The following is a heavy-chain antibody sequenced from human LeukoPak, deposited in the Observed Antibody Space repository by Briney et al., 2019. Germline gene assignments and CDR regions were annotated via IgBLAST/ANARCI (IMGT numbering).Heavy chain of an antibody. CDR1: VGTFSSYA. J-gene: IGHJ3*02. V-gene: IGHV1-69*04. D-gene: IGHD5-12*01. Sequence: ASVKVSCKASVGTFSSYAISWVRQAPGQGLEWMGRIIPILGIANYAQKFQGRVTITADKSTSTAYMELSSLRSEDTAVYYCARQWRGYSGYAAFDIWGQGTMVTVSS. CDR3: ARQWRGYSGYAAFDI. CDR2: IIPILGIA.